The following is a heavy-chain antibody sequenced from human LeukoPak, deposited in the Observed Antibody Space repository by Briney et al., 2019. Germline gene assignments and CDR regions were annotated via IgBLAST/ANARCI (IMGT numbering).Heavy chain of an antibody. CDR1: GFTFSSYE. CDR2: ISSSSSVI. Sequence: GGSLRLSCAASGFTFSSYEMNWVREAPGKGLEWGSYISSSSSVIYSADSVKGRFTISRDKSKSTLYLQMNSLRAEDTAVYYCAKAVGYCSSTSCYAPEDYYYGMDVWGKGTTVTVPS. V-gene: IGHV3-48*03. J-gene: IGHJ6*04. CDR3: AKAVGYCSSTSCYAPEDYYYGMDV. D-gene: IGHD2-2*01.